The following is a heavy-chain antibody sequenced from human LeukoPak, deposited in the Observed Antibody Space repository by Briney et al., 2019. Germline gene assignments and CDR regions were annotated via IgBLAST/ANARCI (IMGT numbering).Heavy chain of an antibody. Sequence: SETLSLTCTVSGGSISSYYWSWIRQPPGKGLEWIGYIYYSGGTNYNPSLKSRVTISVDTSKNQFSLKLSSVTAAGTAVYYCARNVEMATITPYFDYWGQGTLVTVSS. D-gene: IGHD5-24*01. J-gene: IGHJ4*02. CDR2: IYYSGGT. CDR1: GGSISSYY. CDR3: ARNVEMATITPYFDY. V-gene: IGHV4-59*01.